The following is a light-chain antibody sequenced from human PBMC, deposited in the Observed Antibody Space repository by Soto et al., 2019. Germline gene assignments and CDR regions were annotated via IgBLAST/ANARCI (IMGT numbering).Light chain of an antibody. CDR1: SSDVGGYNY. J-gene: IGLJ3*02. CDR2: DVS. CDR3: CSYAGTYTIWV. V-gene: IGLV2-11*01. Sequence: QSALTQPRSVSGSPGQSVTISCTGTSSDVGGYNYVSWYQQHPGKAPKLIIYDVSKRPSGVPDRFSGSKSGNTASLTISGLHAEDEADYYCCSYAGTYTIWVFGGGTKVNVL.